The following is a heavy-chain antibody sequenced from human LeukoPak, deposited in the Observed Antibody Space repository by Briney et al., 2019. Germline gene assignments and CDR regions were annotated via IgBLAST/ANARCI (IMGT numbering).Heavy chain of an antibody. J-gene: IGHJ3*02. CDR1: GYTFTGHY. CDR3: ARDREVGSTDDAFDI. V-gene: IGHV1-2*06. Sequence: SVKVSCKASGYTFTGHYMHWVRQAPGQGLEWMGRINPNRGGTNYAQKFQGRVTMTRDTSISTDDMEVSSLRSDDTAVYSCARDREVGSTDDAFDIWGQGTMVTVSS. CDR2: INPNRGGT. D-gene: IGHD1-26*01.